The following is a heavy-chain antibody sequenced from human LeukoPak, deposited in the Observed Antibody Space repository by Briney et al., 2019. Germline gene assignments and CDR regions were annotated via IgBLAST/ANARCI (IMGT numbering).Heavy chain of an antibody. D-gene: IGHD6-25*01. CDR2: IIPIFGTA. Sequence: SVKVSCKASGGTFSSYAISWVRQAPGQGLEWMGGIIPIFGTANYAQKFQGRVTITTDESTSTAYMELRSLRSEDTAVYYCARGLQAAGSDFDYWGQGTLVTVSS. CDR1: GGTFSSYA. J-gene: IGHJ4*02. CDR3: ARGLQAAGSDFDY. V-gene: IGHV1-69*05.